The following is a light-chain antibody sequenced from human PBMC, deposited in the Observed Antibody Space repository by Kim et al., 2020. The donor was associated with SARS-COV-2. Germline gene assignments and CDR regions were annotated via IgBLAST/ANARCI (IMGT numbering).Light chain of an antibody. CDR1: QNVFNY. CDR2: DAS. V-gene: IGKV3-11*01. J-gene: IGKJ4*01. Sequence: EIVLTQSPATLSLSPGERATLSCRASQNVFNYLAWCRQKPGQAPRLLIKDASNRATGIPARFSASGFGTDFSLTISSLEPEDFAVYYCQQRADWPLTFGGGTKVDIK. CDR3: QQRADWPLT.